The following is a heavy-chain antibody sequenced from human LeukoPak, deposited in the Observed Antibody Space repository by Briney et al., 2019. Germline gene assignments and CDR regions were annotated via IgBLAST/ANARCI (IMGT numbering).Heavy chain of an antibody. D-gene: IGHD1-26*01. V-gene: IGHV4-4*09. CDR3: ARRGIVGPDY. J-gene: IGHJ4*02. CDR2: IYTSGST. CDR1: GGSISSYY. Sequence: SETLSLTCTVSGGSISSYYWSWIRQPPGKGLKWIGYIYTSGSTNYNPSLKSRVTISVDTSKNQFSLKLSSVTAADTAVYYCARRGIVGPDYWGQGTLVTVSS.